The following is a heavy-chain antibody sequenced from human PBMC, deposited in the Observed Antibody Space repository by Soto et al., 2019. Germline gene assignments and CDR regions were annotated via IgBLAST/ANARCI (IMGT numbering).Heavy chain of an antibody. CDR3: ARDRSDDFCSGHNWFDP. Sequence: GASVKVSCKASGYTFTSYGISWVRQAPGQGLEWMGWISAYNGNTNYAQKLQGRVTMTTDTSTSTAYMELRSLRSDDTAVYYCARDRSDDFCSGHNWFDPWGHGTLVTVSS. CDR2: ISAYNGNT. J-gene: IGHJ5*02. D-gene: IGHD3-3*01. CDR1: GYTFTSYG. V-gene: IGHV1-18*01.